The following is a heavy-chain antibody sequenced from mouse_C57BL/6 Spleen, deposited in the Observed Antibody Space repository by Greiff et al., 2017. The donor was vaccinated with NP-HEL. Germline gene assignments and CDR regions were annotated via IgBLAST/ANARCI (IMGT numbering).Heavy chain of an antibody. CDR3: ARLTSFTAYYFDY. CDR1: GFTFSSYA. Sequence: EVQGVESGGGLVKPGGSLKLSCAASGFTFSSYAMSWVRQTPEKRLEWVATISDGGGYTYYPDNVQGRFTISSDTAKNNLLLQMSLLVSTDKAMYYCARLTSFTAYYFDYWGQGTTLTVSS. J-gene: IGHJ2*01. V-gene: IGHV5-4*01. CDR2: ISDGGGYT. D-gene: IGHD1-2*01.